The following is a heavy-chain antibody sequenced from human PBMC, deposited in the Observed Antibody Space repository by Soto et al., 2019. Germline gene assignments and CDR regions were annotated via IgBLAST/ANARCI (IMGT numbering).Heavy chain of an antibody. J-gene: IGHJ4*02. CDR3: ARDTLAVTAIFDY. D-gene: IGHD2-21*02. CDR2: ISSSGSTI. CDR1: GFTFSSYE. V-gene: IGHV3-48*03. Sequence: GGSVRLSCAASGFTFSSYEMNWVRQAPGKGLEWVSYISSSGSTIYYADSVKGRFTISRDNAKNSLYLQMNSLRAEDTAVYYCARDTLAVTAIFDYWGQGTLVTVSS.